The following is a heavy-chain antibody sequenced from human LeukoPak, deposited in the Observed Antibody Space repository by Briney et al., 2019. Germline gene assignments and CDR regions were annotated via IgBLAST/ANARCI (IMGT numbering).Heavy chain of an antibody. CDR3: ARDDDRPYYYMDV. J-gene: IGHJ6*03. V-gene: IGHV4-59*01. Sequence: SETLSLTCTVSGGSISSFYWSWIRQPPGKGLEWIGNIHYSGSTNYNPSLKSRVTISVDTSKNQFSLKLNSVTAADTAVYYCARDDDRPYYYMDVWGKGTTVTVSS. CDR1: GGSISSFY. CDR2: IHYSGST. D-gene: IGHD6-6*01.